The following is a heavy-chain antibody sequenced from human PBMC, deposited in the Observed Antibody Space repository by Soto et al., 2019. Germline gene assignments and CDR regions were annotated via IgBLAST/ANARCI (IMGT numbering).Heavy chain of an antibody. J-gene: IGHJ6*02. Sequence: SETLSLTCTVSGGSISSGGYYWSWIRQHPGKGLEWIGYIYYSGSTYYNPSLKSRVTISVDTSKNQFSLKLSSVTAADTAVYYCARDRYCSSTSCYGGYYYGMDVWGQGTTVTISS. D-gene: IGHD2-2*01. CDR2: IYYSGST. CDR1: GGSISSGGYY. CDR3: ARDRYCSSTSCYGGYYYGMDV. V-gene: IGHV4-31*03.